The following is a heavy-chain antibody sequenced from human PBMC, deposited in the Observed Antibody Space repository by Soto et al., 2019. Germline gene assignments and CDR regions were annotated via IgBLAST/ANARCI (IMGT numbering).Heavy chain of an antibody. Sequence: QVQFVQSGAEVKKPGAPVRLSCKPSGYTLPNYSIQWVRQAAGQGLQWLGWINPGTGYTESSQRFQGRLTLTRDNSATTFYMDLTSLTSEDTAVYFCTRDLNGGNPFDYWGQGTLVSVSS. CDR2: INPGTGYT. V-gene: IGHV1-3*01. J-gene: IGHJ4*02. D-gene: IGHD2-8*01. CDR1: GYTLPNYS. CDR3: TRDLNGGNPFDY.